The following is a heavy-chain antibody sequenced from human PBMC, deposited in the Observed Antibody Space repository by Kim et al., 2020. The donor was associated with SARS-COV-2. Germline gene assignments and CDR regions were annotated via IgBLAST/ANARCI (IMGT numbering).Heavy chain of an antibody. CDR3: ARTHAGTVFYYGMDV. Sequence: GESLKISCKGSGYSFTSYWIGWVRQMPGKGLEWMGIIYPGDSDTRYSPSFQGQVTISADKSISTAYLQWSSLKASDTAMYYCARTHAGTVFYYGMDVWGQGTTVTVSS. J-gene: IGHJ6*02. D-gene: IGHD1-1*01. CDR2: IYPGDSDT. CDR1: GYSFTSYW. V-gene: IGHV5-51*01.